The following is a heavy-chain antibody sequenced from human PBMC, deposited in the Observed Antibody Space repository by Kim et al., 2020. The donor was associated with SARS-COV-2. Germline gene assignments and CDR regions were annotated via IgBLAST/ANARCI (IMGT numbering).Heavy chain of an antibody. CDR2: ISWNSGSI. D-gene: IGHD1-26*01. CDR1: GFTFDDYA. Sequence: GGSLRLSCAASGFTFDDYAMHWVRQAPGKGLEWVSGISWNSGSIGYADSVKGRFTISRDNAKNSLYLQMNSLRAEDTALYYCAKGWEWELPGGFDYWGQG. CDR3: AKGWEWELPGGFDY. V-gene: IGHV3-9*01. J-gene: IGHJ4*02.